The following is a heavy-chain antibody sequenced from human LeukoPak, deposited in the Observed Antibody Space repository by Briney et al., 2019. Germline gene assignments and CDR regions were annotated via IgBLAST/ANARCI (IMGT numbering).Heavy chain of an antibody. V-gene: IGHV4-59*08. J-gene: IGHJ4*02. CDR1: GDSISSYY. CDR3: AXXXXTVGPTSYY. D-gene: IGHD1-26*01. Sequence: SETLSLTCTVSGDSISSYYWSWIRQPPGKGLEWIGYIYYSGSTNYNPSLKSRVTISVDTSKNQFSLKLSSVTAADAAVYYCAXXXXTVGPTSYYWGQGTLVTVSS. CDR2: IYYSGST.